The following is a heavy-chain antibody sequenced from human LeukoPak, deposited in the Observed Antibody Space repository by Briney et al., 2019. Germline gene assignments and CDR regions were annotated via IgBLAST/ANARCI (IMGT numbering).Heavy chain of an antibody. J-gene: IGHJ6*03. CDR2: IRSKANSYAT. V-gene: IGHV3-73*01. D-gene: IGHD1-26*01. CDR1: GFTFSGSA. Sequence: PGGSLRLSCAASGFTFSGSAMHWVRQASGKGLEWVGRIRSKANSYATAYAASVKGRFTISRDDSKSTAYLQMNSLKTEDTAVYYCTRHMGPMGRYSGSYYYYYYYMDVWGKGTTVTVSS. CDR3: TRHMGPMGRYSGSYYYYYYYMDV.